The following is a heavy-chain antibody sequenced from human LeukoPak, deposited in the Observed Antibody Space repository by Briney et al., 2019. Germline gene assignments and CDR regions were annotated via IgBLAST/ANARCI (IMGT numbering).Heavy chain of an antibody. CDR2: IWYDGSNK. Sequence: PGGSLRLSCAASGFTFSSYGMHWVRQAPGKGLEWVAVIWYDGSNKYYADSVKGRFTISRDNAKNSLYLQMNSLRDEDTAVYYCARDGYSSNWYPDYWGQGTLVTVSS. CDR1: GFTFSSYG. CDR3: ARDGYSSNWYPDY. V-gene: IGHV3-33*01. J-gene: IGHJ4*02. D-gene: IGHD6-13*01.